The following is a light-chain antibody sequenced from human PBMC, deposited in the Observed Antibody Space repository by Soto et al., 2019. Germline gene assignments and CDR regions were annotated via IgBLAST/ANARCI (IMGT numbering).Light chain of an antibody. CDR2: AAS. V-gene: IGKV1-9*01. CDR1: QGISSY. J-gene: IGKJ3*01. Sequence: DIQLTQSPSFLSASVGDRVTITCRASQGISSYLAWYQQKPGNAPKLLIYAASTLQSGVPSRFSGSGSGTEFTLRISSLQPEDFATYYCQQLNSYPRFTFGPGTKVDIK. CDR3: QQLNSYPRFT.